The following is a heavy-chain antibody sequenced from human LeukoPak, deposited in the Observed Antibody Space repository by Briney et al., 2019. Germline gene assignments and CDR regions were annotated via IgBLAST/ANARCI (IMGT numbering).Heavy chain of an antibody. CDR1: GYSFTSYW. CDR3: ARLNSRYSSYPQVNFDY. V-gene: IGHV5-51*01. Sequence: GESLKISCKGSGYSFTSYWIGWVRQMPGKGLEWMGIIYPGDSNTKYSPSFQGQVTISADKSISTAYLQWSSLKASDTAMYYCARLNSRYSSYPQVNFDYWGQGTLVTVSS. CDR2: IYPGDSNT. D-gene: IGHD6-19*01. J-gene: IGHJ4*02.